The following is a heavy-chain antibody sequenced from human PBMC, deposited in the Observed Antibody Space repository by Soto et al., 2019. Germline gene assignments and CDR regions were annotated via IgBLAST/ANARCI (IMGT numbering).Heavy chain of an antibody. CDR3: AHRFQAEYFQH. V-gene: IGHV2-5*02. Sequence: QITLKESGPTLLKPTQTLTLTCTFSGFSLSTRAVGVGWLRQPPGKALEWLALIYWDDDRLYSPSLKSRLTITKDTSKNLVVLTMTNMDAVDTGTYYSAHRFQAEYFQHWGQGTLVTVSS. CDR2: IYWDDDR. J-gene: IGHJ1*01. CDR1: GFSLSTRAVG.